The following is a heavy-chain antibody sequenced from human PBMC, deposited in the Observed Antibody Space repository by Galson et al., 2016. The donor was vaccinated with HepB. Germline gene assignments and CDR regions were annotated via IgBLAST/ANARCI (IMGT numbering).Heavy chain of an antibody. V-gene: IGHV1-18*04. J-gene: IGHJ4*02. Sequence: SVKVSCKASGYTFTTNGISWVRQAPGQGLEWVAWISAHNGDTNSAQKFQGRVTLTTDTSTRTAYMELRSLTSDDTAVYYCARDRDRSLDYWGQGSLVIVSS. CDR2: ISAHNGDT. D-gene: IGHD5-24*01. CDR1: GYTFTTNG. CDR3: ARDRDRSLDY.